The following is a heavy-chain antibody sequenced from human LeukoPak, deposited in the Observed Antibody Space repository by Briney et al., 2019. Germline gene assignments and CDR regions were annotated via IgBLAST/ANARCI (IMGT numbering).Heavy chain of an antibody. V-gene: IGHV4-39*01. CDR2: IYYSGST. J-gene: IGHJ4*02. D-gene: IGHD5-12*01. CDR3: ARGVWNSGWDFDY. Sequence: SETLSLTCSVSGGSISGSTYYWGWIRQPPGKGREWIGSIYYSGSTYYNPFLKSRVTISVDTSKNQFSLKLSSVSAADTAVYYCARGVWNSGWDFDYWGQGTLVTVSS. CDR1: GGSISGSTYY.